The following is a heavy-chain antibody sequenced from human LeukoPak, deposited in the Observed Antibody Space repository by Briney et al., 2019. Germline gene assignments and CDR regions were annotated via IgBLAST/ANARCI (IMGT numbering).Heavy chain of an antibody. D-gene: IGHD4-11*01. CDR2: ISAYNGNT. V-gene: IGHV1-18*01. CDR3: ARASSNYAPSLLDY. J-gene: IGHJ4*02. Sequence: GASVKVSCKASGYTFTSYGISWVRQAPGQGLEWMGWISAYNGNTNYAQKLQGRVTMTTDTSTSTAYMELRSLRSDDTAVYYCARASSNYAPSLLDYWGQGTLVTVSS. CDR1: GYTFTSYG.